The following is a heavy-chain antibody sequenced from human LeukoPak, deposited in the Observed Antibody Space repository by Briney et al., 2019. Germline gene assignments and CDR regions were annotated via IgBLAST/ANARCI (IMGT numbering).Heavy chain of an antibody. CDR2: ISGSGGST. V-gene: IGHV3-23*01. J-gene: IGHJ4*02. Sequence: PGGSLRLSCAASGFTFINYAMSWVRQAPGKGLEWVSGISGSGGSTYYPDSVKGRFSISRDNSKNTMYLQMNSLRAEDTAVYYCAKEMGHQLRPKPFDYWGQGTLVTVSS. CDR1: GFTFINYA. D-gene: IGHD1-1*01. CDR3: AKEMGHQLRPKPFDY.